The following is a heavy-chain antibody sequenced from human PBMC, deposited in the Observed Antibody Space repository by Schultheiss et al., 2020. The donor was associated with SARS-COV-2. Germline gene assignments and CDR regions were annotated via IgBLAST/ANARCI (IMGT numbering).Heavy chain of an antibody. Sequence: GGSLRLSCTASGFTFGDYAMSWFRQAPGKGLEWVCFIRSKAYGGTTEYAASVKGRFTISRDDSKGIAYLQMSSLKTEDTAVYYCTRHFEDYDSSYENWGQGTLVTVSS. CDR1: GFTFGDYA. D-gene: IGHD3-22*01. CDR2: IRSKAYGGTT. CDR3: TRHFEDYDSSYEN. V-gene: IGHV3-49*03. J-gene: IGHJ4*02.